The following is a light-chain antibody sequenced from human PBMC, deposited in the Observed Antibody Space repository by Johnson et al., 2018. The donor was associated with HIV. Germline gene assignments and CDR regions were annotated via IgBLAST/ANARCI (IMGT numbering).Light chain of an antibody. CDR2: DNN. CDR1: DSNIGNNY. Sequence: VLTQPPSVSAAPGQKVTISCFGSDSNIGNNYVSWYQQLPGTAPKLLIYDNNKRPSGIPDRFSGSKSGTSATLGITGLQTGDEADYYCGTWDSSLSAEVFGTGTKVTVL. CDR3: GTWDSSLSAEV. J-gene: IGLJ1*01. V-gene: IGLV1-51*01.